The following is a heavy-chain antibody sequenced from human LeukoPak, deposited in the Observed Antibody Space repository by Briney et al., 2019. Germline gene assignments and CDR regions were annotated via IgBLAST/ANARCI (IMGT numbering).Heavy chain of an antibody. CDR2: IWYDGSKK. D-gene: IGHD3-22*01. J-gene: IGHJ3*02. CDR3: ARAQDYDSSGYVDAFDM. CDR1: GFSFSNYD. Sequence: SRGSLRLSCAASGFSFSNYDMHWVRQAPGKGLEWVAVIWYDGSKKYYADSVKGRFTISRDNSKNTLYLQMNSLRVEDTAVYYCARAQDYDSSGYVDAFDMWGQGTMVTVSS. V-gene: IGHV3-33*01.